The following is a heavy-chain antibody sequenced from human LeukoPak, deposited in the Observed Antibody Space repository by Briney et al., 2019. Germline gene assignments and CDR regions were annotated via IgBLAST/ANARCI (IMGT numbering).Heavy chain of an antibody. D-gene: IGHD1-26*01. CDR1: GGSISSYY. Sequence: SETLSLTCTVSGGSISSYYWSWIRQPPGKGLEWIGYIYYSGSTNYNPSLKSRVTLSVDTSKNQFSLKLSSVTAADTAVYYCARVSAQWELLGVWFDPWGQGTLVTVSS. V-gene: IGHV4-59*01. J-gene: IGHJ5*02. CDR2: IYYSGST. CDR3: ARVSAQWELLGVWFDP.